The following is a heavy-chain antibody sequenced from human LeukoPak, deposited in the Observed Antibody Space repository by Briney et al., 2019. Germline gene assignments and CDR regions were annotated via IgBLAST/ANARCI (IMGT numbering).Heavy chain of an antibody. CDR3: ARKLWFGEPCRYFDY. CDR2: ISSSSSYI. CDR1: GFTFSSYT. Sequence: GGSLRLSCAASGFTFSSYTMNWVRQAPGKGLEWVSSISSSSSYIYYADSVKGRFTISRDNAKNSLHLQMNSLRAEDTAVYYCARKLWFGEPCRYFDYWGQGTLVTVSS. J-gene: IGHJ4*02. V-gene: IGHV3-21*01. D-gene: IGHD3-10*01.